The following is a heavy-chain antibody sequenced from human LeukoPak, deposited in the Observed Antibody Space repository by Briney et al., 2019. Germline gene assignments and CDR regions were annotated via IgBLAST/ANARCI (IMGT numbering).Heavy chain of an antibody. CDR2: IYPGDADT. CDR3: ARHGSRSSFYYYSMDV. CDR1: GCSFTSYW. Sequence: GGSLKISWKGSGCSFTSYWMGWVRQMPGKGLEGMGIIYPGDADTRYSPSFHGQVTISADKSISTAYLQWSSLKASDTAMYYCARHGSRSSFYYYSMDVWGKGTTVTVSS. D-gene: IGHD6-6*01. V-gene: IGHV5-51*01. J-gene: IGHJ6*03.